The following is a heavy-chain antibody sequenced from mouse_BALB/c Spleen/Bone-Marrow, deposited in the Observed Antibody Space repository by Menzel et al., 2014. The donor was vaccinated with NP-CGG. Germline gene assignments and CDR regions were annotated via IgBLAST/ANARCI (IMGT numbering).Heavy chain of an antibody. Sequence: VQLQQSGAELVKPGASVKLSCKASGYTFTSYWMHWVKQRPGQGLEWIGEINPSNGRTNYNEKFKSKATLTVDRSSSTAYMQLSSLTSEGSAVYYCARWGFDYWGQGTTLTVSS. J-gene: IGHJ2*01. V-gene: IGHV1S81*02. CDR3: ARWGFDY. CDR1: GYTFTSYW. CDR2: INPSNGRT.